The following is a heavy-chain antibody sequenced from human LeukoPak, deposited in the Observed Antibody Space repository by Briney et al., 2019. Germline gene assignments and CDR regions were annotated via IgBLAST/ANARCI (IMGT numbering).Heavy chain of an antibody. V-gene: IGHV4-34*01. CDR3: ARRRGYCSGGSCYSSFYYYYYMDV. CDR2: INHSGST. D-gene: IGHD2-15*01. J-gene: IGHJ6*03. CDR1: GGSFSGYY. Sequence: PSDTLSLTCAVYGGSFSGYYWSWIRQPPGKGLEWIGEINHSGSTNYNPSLKSRVTISVDTSKNQFSLKLSSVTAADTAVYYCARRRGYCSGGSCYSSFYYYYYMDVWGKGTTVTITS.